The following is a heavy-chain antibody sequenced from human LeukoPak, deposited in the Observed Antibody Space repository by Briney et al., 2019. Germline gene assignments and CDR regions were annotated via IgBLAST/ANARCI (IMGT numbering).Heavy chain of an antibody. Sequence: ASVKVSCKASGYTFTSYGISWVRQAPGQGLEWMGWISAYNGNTNYAQKFQGRVTITRDTSASTAYMELSSLRSEDTAVYYCARDKVAAAGTDYYYYGMDVWGQGTTVTVSS. CDR3: ARDKVAAAGTDYYYYGMDV. D-gene: IGHD6-13*01. CDR2: ISAYNGNT. J-gene: IGHJ6*02. CDR1: GYTFTSYG. V-gene: IGHV1-18*01.